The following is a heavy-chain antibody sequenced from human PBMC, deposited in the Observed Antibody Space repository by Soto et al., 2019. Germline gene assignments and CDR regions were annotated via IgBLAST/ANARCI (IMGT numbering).Heavy chain of an antibody. CDR1: GYSFTSYW. Sequence: GESLKISCKGSGYSFTSYWIGWVRQMPGKVLEWMGIIYPGDSDTRYSPSFQGQVTISADKSISTAYLQWSSLKASDTAMYYCARHRGYSSSWYDYYYYYGMDVWGQGXTVTVYS. CDR2: IYPGDSDT. J-gene: IGHJ6*02. D-gene: IGHD6-13*01. CDR3: ARHRGYSSSWYDYYYYYGMDV. V-gene: IGHV5-51*01.